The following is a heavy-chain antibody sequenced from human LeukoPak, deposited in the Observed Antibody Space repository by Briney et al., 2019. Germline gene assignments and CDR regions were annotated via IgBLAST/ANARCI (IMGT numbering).Heavy chain of an antibody. CDR1: GFTVSSNY. D-gene: IGHD2-2*01. CDR2: ISSDGRNE. Sequence: GGSLRLSCAASGFTVSSNYMSWVRQAPGKGLEWVAVISSDGRNENYADSVKGRFTISRDNSKNTLYLQMNTLRAEDTAVYYCAREKYCTSTDCLHGRFYFNYWGQGTLVTVSS. V-gene: IGHV3-30*03. CDR3: AREKYCTSTDCLHGRFYFNY. J-gene: IGHJ4*02.